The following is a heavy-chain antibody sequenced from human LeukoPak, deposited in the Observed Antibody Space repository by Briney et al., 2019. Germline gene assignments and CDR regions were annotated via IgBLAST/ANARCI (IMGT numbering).Heavy chain of an antibody. J-gene: IGHJ4*02. CDR1: GITFRNSP. CDR2: ISSNGGST. D-gene: IGHD3-16*01. V-gene: IGHV3-64D*09. CDR3: VKEIGFYDY. Sequence: GGSLRLSCSASGITFRNSPMHWVRQAPGKGLEYVSAISSNGGSTYYGDSVKGRFTIFRDNSKNTLYLQMSSLRVEDTALYYCVKEIGFYDYWGQGTLVTVSS.